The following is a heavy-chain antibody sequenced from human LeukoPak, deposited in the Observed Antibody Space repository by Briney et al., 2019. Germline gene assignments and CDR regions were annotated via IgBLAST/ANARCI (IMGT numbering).Heavy chain of an antibody. CDR3: ARVAGIGSRVGFDP. CDR2: TYYRSRWYN. J-gene: IGHJ5*02. Sequence: SQTLSLTCAISGDSVSSNSAAWNWIRQSPSRGLEWRGRTYYRSRWYNDYAVSVKSRITIDPDTSKNQFSLQLNSVTPEDTAVYYCARVAGIGSRVGFDPWGQGTLVTVSS. V-gene: IGHV6-1*01. CDR1: GDSVSSNSAA. D-gene: IGHD6-19*01.